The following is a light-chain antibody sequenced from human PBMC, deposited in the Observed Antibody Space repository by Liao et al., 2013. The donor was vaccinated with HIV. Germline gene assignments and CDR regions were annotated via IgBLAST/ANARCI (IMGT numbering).Light chain of an antibody. J-gene: IGLJ1*01. CDR3: QAWDRSTLYV. CDR2: QDS. V-gene: IGLV3-1*01. Sequence: SYELTQPPSVSVSPGQTVSITCSGDKLGDKYACWYHQKPGQSPVLVIYQDSKRPSGIPERFSGSNSGNTATLTISGTQAMDEADYYCQAWDRSTLYVFGTGTKVSVL. CDR1: KLGDKY.